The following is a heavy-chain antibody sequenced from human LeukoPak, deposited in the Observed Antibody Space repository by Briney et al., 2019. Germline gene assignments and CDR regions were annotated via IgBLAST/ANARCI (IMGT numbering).Heavy chain of an antibody. CDR1: GFTFSHYS. Sequence: GGSLRLSCAASGFTFSHYSMNWVRQAPGKGLEWVSSISSRSTNIYYADSVKGRFTISRDNAKNSLYLQMNSLRADDTAVYYCARGGLHRLWFGEFWGQGTLVTVSS. CDR2: ISSRSTNI. D-gene: IGHD3-10*01. J-gene: IGHJ4*02. V-gene: IGHV3-21*04. CDR3: ARGGLHRLWFGEF.